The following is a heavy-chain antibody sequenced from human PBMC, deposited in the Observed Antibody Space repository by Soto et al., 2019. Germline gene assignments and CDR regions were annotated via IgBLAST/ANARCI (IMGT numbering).Heavy chain of an antibody. V-gene: IGHV4-31*03. Sequence: QVQLQESGPGLVKPSQTLSLTCTVSGGSISSGGYYWSWIRQHPGKGLEWIGYIYYSGSTYYNPSLKSRVTISVDTSKNQFSLKLSSVTAADTAVYYCAREGGRAYYYGSGSYYSYYYYGMDVWGQGTTVTVSS. D-gene: IGHD3-10*01. CDR1: GGSISSGGYY. J-gene: IGHJ6*02. CDR2: IYYSGST. CDR3: AREGGRAYYYGSGSYYSYYYYGMDV.